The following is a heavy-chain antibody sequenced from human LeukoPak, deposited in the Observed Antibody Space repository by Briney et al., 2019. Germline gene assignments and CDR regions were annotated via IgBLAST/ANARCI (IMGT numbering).Heavy chain of an antibody. CDR2: INPNSGCT. D-gene: IGHD5-18*01. V-gene: IGHV1-2*02. CDR3: ARELWSRGYYYYYMDV. CDR1: GYTFTGYY. J-gene: IGHJ6*03. Sequence: GASVKVSCKASGYTFTGYYMHWVRQAPGQGLEWMGWINPNSGCTNYAQKFQGRVTMTRDTSIRTAYMELSRLRSDDTAVYYYARELWSRGYYYYYMDVWGKGTTITVSS.